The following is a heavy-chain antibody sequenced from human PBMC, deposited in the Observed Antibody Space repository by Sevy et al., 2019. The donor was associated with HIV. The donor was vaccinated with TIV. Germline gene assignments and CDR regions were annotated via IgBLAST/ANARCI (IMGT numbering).Heavy chain of an antibody. J-gene: IGHJ4*02. Sequence: GGSLRLSCAASGFNFRIYAMHRVRQAPSKGLEWVAVISYDGSDKFYAESVKGRFTISRDNSKNMVFLQLNSLRGDDTAVYYCATGRQGATYGYWGQGTPVTVSS. V-gene: IGHV3-30*03. CDR2: ISYDGSDK. CDR3: ATGRQGATYGY. CDR1: GFNFRIYA. D-gene: IGHD1-26*01.